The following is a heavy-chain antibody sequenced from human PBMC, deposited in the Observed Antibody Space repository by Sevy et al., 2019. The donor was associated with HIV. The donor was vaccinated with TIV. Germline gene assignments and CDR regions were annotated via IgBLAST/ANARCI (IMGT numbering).Heavy chain of an antibody. CDR3: ARFGTVATLRYNYYNGMDV. J-gene: IGHJ6*02. V-gene: IGHV1-18*01. CDR1: GYTFSNYG. CDR2: IGVYKGNI. Sequence: ASVKVSCKASGYTFSNYGITWVRQAPGQGLEWMGWIGVYKGNIKYAQKFRGRVTVTTDTSTSTAYMELRSLRTDDTAVYYCARFGTVATLRYNYYNGMDVWGQGTTVTVSS. D-gene: IGHD4-17*01.